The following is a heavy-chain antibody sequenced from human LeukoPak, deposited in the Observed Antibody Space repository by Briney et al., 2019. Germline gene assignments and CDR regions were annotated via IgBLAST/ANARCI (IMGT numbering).Heavy chain of an antibody. V-gene: IGHV1-2*03. CDR2: INPNSGGT. CDR3: AREGGTSSLFDY. J-gene: IGHJ4*02. Sequence: LGASVKVSCKASGYTFTSNGISWVRQAPGQGLEWMGWINPNSGGTNYAQKFQGRVTMTRDTSITTAYMELSRLRSDDTAVYYCAREGGTSSLFDYWGQGTLVTVSS. CDR1: GYTFTSNG.